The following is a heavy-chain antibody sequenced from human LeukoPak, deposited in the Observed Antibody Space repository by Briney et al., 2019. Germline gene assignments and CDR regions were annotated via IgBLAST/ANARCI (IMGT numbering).Heavy chain of an antibody. D-gene: IGHD6-6*01. CDR2: INSDGSST. CDR1: GFTFSSYG. Sequence: PEGSLRLSCAASGFTFSSYGMNWVRQAPGKGLVWVSRINSDGSSTSYADSVKGRFTISRDNAKNTLYLQMNSLRAEDTAVYYCARIAARRGYYFDYWGQGTLVTVSS. J-gene: IGHJ4*02. V-gene: IGHV3-74*01. CDR3: ARIAARRGYYFDY.